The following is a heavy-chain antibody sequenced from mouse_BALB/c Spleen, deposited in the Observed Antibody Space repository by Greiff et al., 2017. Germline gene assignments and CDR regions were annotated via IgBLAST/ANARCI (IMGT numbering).Heavy chain of an antibody. CDR1: GFTFTDYY. Sequence: DVQLVESGGGLVQPGGSLRLSCATSGFTFTDYYMSWVRQPPGKALEWLGFIRNKANGYTTEYSASVKGRFTISRDNSQSILYLQMNTLRAEDSATYYCARDSGYYAAWFAYWGQETLVTVSA. J-gene: IGHJ3*01. CDR3: ARDSGYYAAWFAY. D-gene: IGHD2-3*01. V-gene: IGHV7-3*02. CDR2: IRNKANGYTT.